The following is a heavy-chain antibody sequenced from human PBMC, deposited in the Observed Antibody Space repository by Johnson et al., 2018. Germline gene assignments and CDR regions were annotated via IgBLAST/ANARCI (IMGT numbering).Heavy chain of an antibody. D-gene: IGHD4-11*01. CDR2: ISSSSSYK. V-gene: IGHV3-21*01. CDR3: ARGRLGGYGMDV. J-gene: IGHJ6*02. CDR1: GFTFSSYS. Sequence: VQLVQSGGGVVQPGRSLRLSCAASGFTFSSYSMNWVRQAPGKGLEWVSSISSSSSYKYYADSVKGRFTISRDNAKNSLHLQMNSLRAEDTAVYYCARGRLGGYGMDVWGQGPTVTVSS.